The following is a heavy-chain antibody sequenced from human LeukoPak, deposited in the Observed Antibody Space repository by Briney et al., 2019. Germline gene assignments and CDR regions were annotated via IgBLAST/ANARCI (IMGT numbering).Heavy chain of an antibody. Sequence: GSLRLSCAASGFTVSSNYMSWVRQAPGKGLEWVSVIYSGGSTYYADSVKGRFTISRDNSKNTLYLLMNSLRAEDTAVYYCARGANTYYYGSGSYSTPSPFDYWGQGTLVTVSS. CDR3: ARGANTYYYGSGSYSTPSPFDY. V-gene: IGHV3-53*01. D-gene: IGHD3-10*01. J-gene: IGHJ4*02. CDR1: GFTVSSNY. CDR2: IYSGGST.